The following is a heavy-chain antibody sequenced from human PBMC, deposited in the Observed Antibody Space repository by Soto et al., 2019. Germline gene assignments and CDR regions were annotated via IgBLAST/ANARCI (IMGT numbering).Heavy chain of an antibody. J-gene: IGHJ4*02. CDR3: VRSKGGYSYGTPFDY. V-gene: IGHV3-9*01. CDR2: ISWNSGNI. CDR1: GFTFDDYA. Sequence: EVQLEESGGALVQPGRSLSLSCADSGFTFDDYAMHWVRQVLGKGLEWVSSISWNSGNIGYADSVKGRFTTSRDNAKNSLYLPMNSLRPEDTALYYCVRSKGGYSYGTPFDYWGQGTLVTVSS. D-gene: IGHD5-18*01.